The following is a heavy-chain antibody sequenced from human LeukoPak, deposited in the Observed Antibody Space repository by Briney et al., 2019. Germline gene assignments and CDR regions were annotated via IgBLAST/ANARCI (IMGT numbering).Heavy chain of an antibody. J-gene: IGHJ3*02. Sequence: GESLKISCKGSGYSFTSYWIGWVRQMPGKGLEWMGIIYPGDSDTRYSPSFQGQVTISADKSISTAYLQWGSLKASDTAMYYCAAGIAAAQDAFDIWGQGTMVTVSS. D-gene: IGHD6-13*01. V-gene: IGHV5-51*01. CDR3: AAGIAAAQDAFDI. CDR2: IYPGDSDT. CDR1: GYSFTSYW.